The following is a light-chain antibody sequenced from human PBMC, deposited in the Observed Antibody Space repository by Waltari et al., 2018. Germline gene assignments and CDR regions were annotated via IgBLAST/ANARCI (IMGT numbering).Light chain of an antibody. CDR2: EVD. CDR1: SRDVGAYNY. V-gene: IGLV2-8*01. Sequence: QSALTQPPSASGSPGQSVTISCTGTSRDVGAYNYVSWYQQYPGKAPKIIIYEVDKRPSGVPDRFSGSKSGNTAALTVSGLQTEDEADYYCSPDGGTNNLLFGGGTKLTVL. J-gene: IGLJ2*01. CDR3: SPDGGTNNLL.